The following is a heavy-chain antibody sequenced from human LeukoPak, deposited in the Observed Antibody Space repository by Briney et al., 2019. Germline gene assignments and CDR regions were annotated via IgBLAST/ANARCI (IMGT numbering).Heavy chain of an antibody. CDR3: ARHSKGHGYFDWLSGYYFDY. CDR1: GGSISSGSYY. CDR2: IYTSGST. Sequence: KSSETLSLTCTVSGGSISSGSYYWSWIRQPAGKGLEWIGRIYTSGSTNYNPSLKSRVTISVDTSKNQFSLKLSSVTAADTAVYYCARHSKGHGYFDWLSGYYFDYWGQGTLVTVSS. V-gene: IGHV4-61*02. D-gene: IGHD3-9*01. J-gene: IGHJ4*02.